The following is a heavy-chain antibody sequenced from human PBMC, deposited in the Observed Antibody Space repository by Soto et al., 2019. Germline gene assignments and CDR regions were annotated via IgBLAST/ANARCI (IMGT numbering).Heavy chain of an antibody. J-gene: IGHJ4*01. CDR2: TSHDGVT. CDR3: ARNGVCTRHDCIVGRYTASAF. V-gene: IGHV4-4*02. D-gene: IGHD2-15*01. Sequence: PGKGLEWIGETSHDGVTNYNPSLEGRVTISIDKSKNQFYLDLNSVTAADTAMYYCARNGVCTRHDCIVGRYTASAFRGHGTPVPVSS.